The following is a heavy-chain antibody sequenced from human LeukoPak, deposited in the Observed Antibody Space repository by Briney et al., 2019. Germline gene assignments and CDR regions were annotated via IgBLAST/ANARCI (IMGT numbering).Heavy chain of an antibody. V-gene: IGHV3-74*01. CDR2: INSDGSST. CDR1: GFTFSSYW. CDR3: ARGPTTVTAIYYYYGMDV. Sequence: PGGSLRLSCAASGFTFSSYWMHWVRQAPGKGLVWVLRINSDGSSTSYADSVKGRFTISRDNAKNTLYLQMNSLRAEDTAVYYCARGPTTVTAIYYYYGMDVWGQGTTVTVSS. J-gene: IGHJ6*02. D-gene: IGHD4-11*01.